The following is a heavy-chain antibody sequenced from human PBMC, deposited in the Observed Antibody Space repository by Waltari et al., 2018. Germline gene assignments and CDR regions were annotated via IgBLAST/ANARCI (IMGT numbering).Heavy chain of an antibody. V-gene: IGHV4-39*02. CDR1: GGSISDSSYY. CDR2: IYYNGAT. Sequence: QLQLQESGPGLVKPSETLSLTCTVSGGSISDSSYYWGWVRQPPGKGLEWIATIYYNGATKYNPSLKSRVAIFVDTSKNQFSLRLTSVIAADTAVYYCAREDRVPTFSNSGYWGQGTLVTVSS. D-gene: IGHD6-25*01. CDR3: AREDRVPTFSNSGY. J-gene: IGHJ4*02.